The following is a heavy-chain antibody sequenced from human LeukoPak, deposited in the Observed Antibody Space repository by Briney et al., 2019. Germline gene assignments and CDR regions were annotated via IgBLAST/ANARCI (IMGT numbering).Heavy chain of an antibody. Sequence: GGSLRLSCAASGFTFSSYGMHWVRQAPGKGLEWVAVISYDGSNKYYADSVKGRFTISRDNAKNTLYLQMDSLTAEDTAVYYCASLGYCSTSSCQPWGQGTLVTVSS. V-gene: IGHV3-30*03. CDR1: GFTFSSYG. D-gene: IGHD2-2*01. CDR3: ASLGYCSTSSCQP. CDR2: ISYDGSNK. J-gene: IGHJ4*02.